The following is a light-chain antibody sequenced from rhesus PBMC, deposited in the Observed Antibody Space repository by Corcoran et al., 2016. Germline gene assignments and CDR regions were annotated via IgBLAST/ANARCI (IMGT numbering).Light chain of an antibody. V-gene: IGKV1-28*03. Sequence: DIQMTQTPSSLSASVGDTVTITCRASQGISSYLNWFQQKPGKAPKLLIYDESSLESGVPSRFSGSGSGTHFALTISSLQPEDFAAYYWLQHNSYPFTFGPGTKLDIK. J-gene: IGKJ3*01. CDR3: LQHNSYPFT. CDR2: DES. CDR1: QGISSY.